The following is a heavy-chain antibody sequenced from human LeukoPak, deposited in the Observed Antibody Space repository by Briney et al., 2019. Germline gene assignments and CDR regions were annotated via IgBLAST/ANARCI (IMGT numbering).Heavy chain of an antibody. Sequence: ASVKVSCKASGYTFTSYGISWVRQAPGQGLEWMGWISAYNGNTNYAQKLQGRVTMTTDTSTSTAYMELRSLRSDDTAVYYCARASMVRGVMPPYYYYYMDVWGKGTTVTVSS. CDR1: GYTFTSYG. J-gene: IGHJ6*03. CDR3: ARASMVRGVMPPYYYYYMDV. V-gene: IGHV1-18*01. D-gene: IGHD3-10*01. CDR2: ISAYNGNT.